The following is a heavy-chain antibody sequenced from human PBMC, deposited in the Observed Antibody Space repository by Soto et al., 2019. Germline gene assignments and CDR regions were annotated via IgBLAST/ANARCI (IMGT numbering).Heavy chain of an antibody. V-gene: IGHV3-74*01. CDR1: GFTFSSYW. CDR2: INSDGSST. D-gene: IGHD6-19*01. Sequence: GGSLRLSCAASGFTFSSYWMHWVRQAPGKGLVWVSRINSDGSSTSYADSVKGRFTISRDNAKNTLYLQMNSLRAEDTAVYYCARELLAVEGFNWFDPWGQGTLVTVSS. J-gene: IGHJ5*02. CDR3: ARELLAVEGFNWFDP.